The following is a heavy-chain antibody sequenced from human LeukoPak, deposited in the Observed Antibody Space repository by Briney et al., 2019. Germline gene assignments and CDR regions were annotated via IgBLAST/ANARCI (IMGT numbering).Heavy chain of an antibody. Sequence: PGGSLRLSCAATGFIFSSHWMSWVRQAPGKGLEWVANIKKDGSEKHYVDSVKGRFTISRDNAKSSLYLEMNSLRAEDTAVYYCARDGNSDWLIWGDYRGQGTLVTVSS. D-gene: IGHD3-9*01. J-gene: IGHJ4*02. CDR2: IKKDGSEK. V-gene: IGHV3-7*01. CDR1: GFIFSSHW. CDR3: ARDGNSDWLIWGDY.